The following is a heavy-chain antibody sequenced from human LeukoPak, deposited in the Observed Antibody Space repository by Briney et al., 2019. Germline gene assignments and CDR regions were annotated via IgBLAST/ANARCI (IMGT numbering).Heavy chain of an antibody. CDR2: IIPIFGTA. CDR1: GGTFSSYA. J-gene: IGHJ4*02. CDR3: ARGFYGSGSFYYFDY. V-gene: IGHV1-69*06. Sequence: ASVKVSCKASGGTFSSYAISWVRQAPGQGLEWMGGIIPIFGTANYAQKFQGRVTITADKSTSTAYMELSSLRSEDTAVYYCARGFYGSGSFYYFDYWGQGTLVTVSS. D-gene: IGHD3-10*01.